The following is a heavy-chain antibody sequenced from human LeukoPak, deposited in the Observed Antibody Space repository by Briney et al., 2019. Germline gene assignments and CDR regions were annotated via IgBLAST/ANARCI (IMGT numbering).Heavy chain of an antibody. Sequence: PGGSLRLSCAASGFTFSSYAMSWVRQAPGKGLEWVSAISGSGGSTYYADSVKGRFTISRDNSKNTLYLQMNSLRAEDTAVYYCVKNTGSGYSSGWYVGYFDYWGQGTLVTVSS. J-gene: IGHJ4*02. CDR2: ISGSGGST. V-gene: IGHV3-23*01. CDR3: VKNTGSGYSSGWYVGYFDY. CDR1: GFTFSSYA. D-gene: IGHD6-19*01.